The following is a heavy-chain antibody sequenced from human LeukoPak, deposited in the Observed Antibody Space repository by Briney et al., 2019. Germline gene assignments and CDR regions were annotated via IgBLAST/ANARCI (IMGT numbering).Heavy chain of an antibody. CDR1: GFTFSSYA. D-gene: IGHD3-3*01. V-gene: IGHV3-30-3*01. CDR2: ISYDGSNQ. J-gene: IGHJ4*02. CDR3: ARDGPQVGVDPYYLDY. Sequence: GRSLRLSCAASGFTFSSYAMHWVRQAPGKGLEWVAVISYDGSNQYYADSVKGRFTISRDNSKNTLYLQMNSLRAEDTAVYYCARDGPQVGVDPYYLDYWGQGTLVTVSS.